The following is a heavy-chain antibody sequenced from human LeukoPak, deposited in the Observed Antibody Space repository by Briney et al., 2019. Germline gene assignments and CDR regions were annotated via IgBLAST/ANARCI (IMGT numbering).Heavy chain of an antibody. V-gene: IGHV3-23*01. CDR3: AKRQYYYGSGRRLADY. CDR1: GFTFSSYA. D-gene: IGHD3-10*01. Sequence: PGGSLRLSCSASGFTFSSYAMTWVRQAPGKGLEWVSAISGSGGYAYYADSVKGRFTISRDNSKNTLYLQMNSLRAEDTAVYYCAKRQYYYGSGRRLADYWGQGTLVTVSS. J-gene: IGHJ4*02. CDR2: ISGSGGYA.